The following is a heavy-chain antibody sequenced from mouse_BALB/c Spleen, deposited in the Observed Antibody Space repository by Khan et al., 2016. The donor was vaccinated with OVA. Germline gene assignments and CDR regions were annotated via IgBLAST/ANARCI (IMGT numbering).Heavy chain of an antibody. D-gene: IGHD2-14*01. CDR2: MIYSGNT. J-gene: IGHJ3*01. V-gene: IGHV3-8*02. CDR1: GDSITSGY. CDR3: ARSNYRYAFAY. Sequence: EVQLVESGPSLVKPSQTLSLTCSVTGDSITSGYWSWIRKFPGNKLEYMGYMIYSGNTYYNPSLKSRISITRHTSKNQYYLQLNSVTTEDTATYYCARSNYRYAFAYWGQGTLVTVSA.